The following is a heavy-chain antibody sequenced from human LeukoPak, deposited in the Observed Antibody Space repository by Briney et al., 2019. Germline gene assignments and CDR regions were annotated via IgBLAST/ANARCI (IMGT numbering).Heavy chain of an antibody. CDR3: TNYGGASLGDH. CDR2: IKSKADGETI. J-gene: IGHJ4*02. V-gene: IGHV3-15*01. CDR1: GFSFRNAW. Sequence: PGGSLRLSCAASGFSFRNAWMSWVRQAPGKGLEWVGRIKSKADGETIDYAAPVKGRFTISRDDSKSTLFLQMDSLKTEDTAVYYCTNYGGASLGDHWGQGTLVTVSS. D-gene: IGHD4-23*01.